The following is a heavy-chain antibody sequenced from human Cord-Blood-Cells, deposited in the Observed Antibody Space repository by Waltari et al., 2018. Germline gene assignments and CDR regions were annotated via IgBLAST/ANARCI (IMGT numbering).Heavy chain of an antibody. J-gene: IGHJ4*02. CDR2: IYYSGST. D-gene: IGHD3-22*01. Sequence: QVQLQESGPGLVKPSETLSLPCTVSGGSISSYYWSWIRQPPGKGLEWIGYIYYSGSTNYNPSLKSRVTISVDTSKNQFSLKLSSVTAADTAVYYCARLDSSGYYSYWGQGTLVTVSS. CDR3: ARLDSSGYYSY. V-gene: IGHV4-59*08. CDR1: GGSISSYY.